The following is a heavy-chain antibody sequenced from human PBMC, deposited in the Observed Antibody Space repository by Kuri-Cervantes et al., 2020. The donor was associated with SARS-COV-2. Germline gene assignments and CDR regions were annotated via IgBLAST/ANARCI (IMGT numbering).Heavy chain of an antibody. V-gene: IGHV3-30*03. CDR1: GFTFSSYG. Sequence: GGSLRLSCAASGFTFSSYGMHWVRQAPGKGLEWVAAISYDGSNKYYAASVKGRFTISRDNSKNTLYLQMNSLRAEATAVYYCASLRPAMVSDDPLDYWGQGTLVTDSS. J-gene: IGHJ4*02. CDR2: ISYDGSNK. CDR3: ASLRPAMVSDDPLDY. D-gene: IGHD5-18*01.